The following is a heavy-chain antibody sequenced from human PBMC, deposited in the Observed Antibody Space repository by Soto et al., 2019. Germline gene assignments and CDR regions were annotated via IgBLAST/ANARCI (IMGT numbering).Heavy chain of an antibody. D-gene: IGHD2-21*01. Sequence: QVHLKQSGPGLVRPSGTLSLTCRVSGTSISSSYWWAWVRQSPGKGLEWIGEIYHNVITKYNPSLKSRVSMSIEKSNNQFSLKLTSVAAADTAVYYCATVPPRIVVVLAEFPTWGQGTLVTVSS. V-gene: IGHV4-4*02. J-gene: IGHJ4*02. CDR2: IYHNVIT. CDR3: ATVPPRIVVVLAEFPT. CDR1: GTSISSSYW.